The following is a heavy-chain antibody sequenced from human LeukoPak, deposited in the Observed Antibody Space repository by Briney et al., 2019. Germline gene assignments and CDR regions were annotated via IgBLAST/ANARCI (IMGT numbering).Heavy chain of an antibody. CDR1: GFTFRTYA. V-gene: IGHV3-23*01. CDR3: AKDLSWEVVGSFDY. CDR2: ISHSGGST. J-gene: IGHJ4*02. Sequence: GGSLRLSCAASGFTFRTYAMTWVRQAPGKGLEWVSTISHSGGSTYYADSVKGRFTISRDTSQNTMYLQMISLRAEDTAVYYCAKDLSWEVVGSFDYWGQGTLVTVSS. D-gene: IGHD3-22*01.